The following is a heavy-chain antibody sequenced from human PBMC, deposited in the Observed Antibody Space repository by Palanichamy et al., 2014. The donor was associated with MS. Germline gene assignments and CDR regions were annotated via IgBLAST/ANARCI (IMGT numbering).Heavy chain of an antibody. CDR1: GFTFSSYW. D-gene: IGHD6-13*01. CDR3: ARVLAGGCMDV. V-gene: IGHV3-74*03. CDR2: IDSDGNNI. J-gene: IGHJ6*02. Sequence: EVQLVESGGGVLQPGGSLRLSCAASGFTFSSYWMHWVHQASGKGLVWVSRIDSDGNNIQYAGSVKGRFTISRDNAKSTLYLQMNSLRVEDTAVYYCARVLAGGCMDVWGQGTTVTISS.